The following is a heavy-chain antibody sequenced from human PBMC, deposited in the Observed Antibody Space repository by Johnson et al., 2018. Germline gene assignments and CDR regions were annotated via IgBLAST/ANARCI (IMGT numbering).Heavy chain of an antibody. Sequence: QVQLVQSGPGLVKPSETLSLTCTVSGGSISGYYWSWIRQPPGKRLEWLGYLYHSGSTKYNPSLNSRVTMSVDASKNQCYLQLNSVTAADTAVYYCARYVSSSGYVHHWGQGTMVTVSS. CDR3: ARYVSSSGYVHH. V-gene: IGHV4-59*01. CDR2: LYHSGST. CDR1: GGSISGYY. J-gene: IGHJ1*01. D-gene: IGHD3-22*01.